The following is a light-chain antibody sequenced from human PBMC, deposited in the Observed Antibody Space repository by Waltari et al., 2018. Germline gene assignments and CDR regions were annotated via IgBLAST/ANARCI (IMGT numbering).Light chain of an antibody. Sequence: QSALTQPRSVSGSPGQSVTISCSGTSSDVGNYNFVSWYQQHPGNAPKLMIYDVVRRPSGVPDRVSVSKSGNTASLTISGLQTEDEADYYCCSYAGSYTFVFGGGTQLTVL. V-gene: IGLV2-11*01. J-gene: IGLJ7*01. CDR3: CSYAGSYTFV. CDR2: DVV. CDR1: SSDVGNYNF.